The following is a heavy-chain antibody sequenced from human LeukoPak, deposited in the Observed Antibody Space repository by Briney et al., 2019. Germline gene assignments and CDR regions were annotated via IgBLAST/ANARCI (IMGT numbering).Heavy chain of an antibody. CDR1: GFRFADYA. J-gene: IGHJ3*02. V-gene: IGHV3-9*01. CDR2: ISWNTGSV. Sequence: PGRSLRLSCAASGFRFADYAMHWVRQAPGKGLEWVSGISWNTGSVGYADSVKGRFTISRDNAKNSLYLQMNSLRTEDTAFYYCAKGIGYGDYGFYDAFDMWGQGTMVTVSS. D-gene: IGHD4-17*01. CDR3: AKGIGYGDYGFYDAFDM.